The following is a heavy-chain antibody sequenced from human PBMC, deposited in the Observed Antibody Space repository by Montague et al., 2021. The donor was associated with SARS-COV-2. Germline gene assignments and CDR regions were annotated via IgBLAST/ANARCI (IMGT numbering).Heavy chain of an antibody. CDR3: VRYSCWFYFDF. D-gene: IGHD6-19*01. CDR1: GDSVLDNRVR. J-gene: IGHJ4*02. CDR2: TYYRYKWYS. Sequence: CAISGDSVLDNRVRSEWNRQAPSSRLELVGRTYYRYKWYSDYAPSLRGRLTVNPDASKNEFSLELNYVTPEDTAVYYCVRYSCWFYFDFWGQGTLVTVSS. V-gene: IGHV6-1*01.